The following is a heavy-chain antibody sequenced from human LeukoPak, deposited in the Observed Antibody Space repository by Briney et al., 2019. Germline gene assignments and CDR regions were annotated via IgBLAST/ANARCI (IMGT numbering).Heavy chain of an antibody. J-gene: IGHJ6*03. Sequence: PGGSLRLSCVASGFTFNNYAMTWVRQAPGKGLEWVSAISGSGYSTYYADSVKGRFTISRDNSKNTLYLQMNSLRAEDTAVYYCARQGVGYSSSWYVENYYYMDVWGKGTTVTVSS. V-gene: IGHV3-23*01. CDR3: ARQGVGYSSSWYVENYYYMDV. CDR2: ISGSGYST. D-gene: IGHD6-13*01. CDR1: GFTFNNYA.